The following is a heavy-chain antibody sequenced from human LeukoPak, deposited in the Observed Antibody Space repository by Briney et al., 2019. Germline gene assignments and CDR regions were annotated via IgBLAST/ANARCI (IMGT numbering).Heavy chain of an antibody. Sequence: PGGSLRLSCAASGFTFSDHHMDWVRQAPGKGLEWIGRSKNKDYAYSTVYAASVKGRFTFSRDDPKNSLYLQMNSLTTEDTAVYYCTRNFYYGTRGYYPDFWGQGTLVTVSS. J-gene: IGHJ4*02. CDR3: TRNFYYGTRGYYPDF. V-gene: IGHV3-72*01. D-gene: IGHD3-22*01. CDR2: SKNKDYAYST. CDR1: GFTFSDHH.